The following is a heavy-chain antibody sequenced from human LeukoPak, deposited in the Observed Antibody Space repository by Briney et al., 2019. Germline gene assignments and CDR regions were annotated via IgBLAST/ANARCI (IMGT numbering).Heavy chain of an antibody. J-gene: IGHJ5*02. D-gene: IGHD3-10*01. CDR3: ARDNSVGDIAWWFDP. Sequence: GASVKVSCKASGYTFINNWMHWVRQAPGQGLEWIGLINPTGTGTLYAQKFQGRVTMTRDMSTSTDYMELSSLRSEDTAVYYCARDNSVGDIAWWFDPWGQGTLVTVSP. V-gene: IGHV1-46*01. CDR1: GYTFINNW. CDR2: INPTGTGT.